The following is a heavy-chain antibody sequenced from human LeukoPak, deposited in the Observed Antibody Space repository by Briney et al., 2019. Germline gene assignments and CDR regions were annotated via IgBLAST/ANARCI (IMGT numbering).Heavy chain of an antibody. CDR1: GFTFSSYG. Sequence: GGSLRLSCAASGFTFSSYGMHWVRQAPGKGLEWVAFIRYDGNNKYYVDSVKGRFTISRDNSKNTLYLQMNSLRAEDTAVYYCAKDSPNWAVSYYFDYWGQGTLVTVSS. V-gene: IGHV3-30*02. J-gene: IGHJ4*02. D-gene: IGHD7-27*01. CDR2: IRYDGNNK. CDR3: AKDSPNWAVSYYFDY.